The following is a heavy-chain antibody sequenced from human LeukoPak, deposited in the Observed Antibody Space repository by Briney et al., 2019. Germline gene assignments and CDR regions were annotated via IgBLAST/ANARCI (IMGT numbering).Heavy chain of an antibody. CDR2: ISNDGSRK. J-gene: IGHJ4*02. CDR1: GFTFSSHG. V-gene: IGHV3-30*03. D-gene: IGHD5-24*01. Sequence: PGGSLRLSCAPSGFTFSSHGMHWVRQAPGKGLEWVAIISNDGSRKYYAHSVEGRFTISRDNSKNTLYLQMDSLRAEDTAVYYCARDMAWNYFDYWGQGTLVTVSS. CDR3: ARDMAWNYFDY.